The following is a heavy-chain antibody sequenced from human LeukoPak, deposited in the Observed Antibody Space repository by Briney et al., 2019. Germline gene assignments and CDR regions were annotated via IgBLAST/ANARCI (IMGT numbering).Heavy chain of an antibody. V-gene: IGHV4-39*01. CDR2: IYYSGST. CDR1: GGSISSSTYY. J-gene: IGHJ4*02. CDR3: ARHYFESSGFYQPPGY. D-gene: IGHD3-22*01. Sequence: PSETLSLTCTVSGGSISSSTYYWGWVRQPPEKGLEWIGSIYYSGSTYYNPSLQSRVTISVDTSRNQFSLKLSSVTAADTAVYYCARHYFESSGFYQPPGYWGQGTLVTVSS.